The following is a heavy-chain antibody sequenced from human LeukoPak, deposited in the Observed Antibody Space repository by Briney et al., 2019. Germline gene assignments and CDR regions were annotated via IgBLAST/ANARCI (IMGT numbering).Heavy chain of an antibody. CDR1: GGSISSYY. CDR2: IYTSGST. V-gene: IGHV4-4*07. CDR3: ARGPHYALGIYFDY. J-gene: IGHJ4*02. Sequence: TETLSLTCTVSGGSISSYYWSWIRQPAGKGLEWIGRIYTSGSTNYNPSLKSRVTMSVDTSKNQFSLKLSSVTAADTAVYYCARGPHYALGIYFDYWGQGTLVTVSS. D-gene: IGHD7-27*01.